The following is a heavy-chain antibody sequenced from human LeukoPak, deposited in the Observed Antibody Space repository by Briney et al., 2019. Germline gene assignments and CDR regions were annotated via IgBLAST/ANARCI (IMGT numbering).Heavy chain of an antibody. J-gene: IGHJ4*02. Sequence: ASVTVSCKSSGYTFTIYDINWVRQATGQGPEWMGWMNPNSGNTGYAQKFQGRVTMTRNTSISTAYMELSSLRSEDTAVYYCARAPQLRYFDWLVSYYFDYWGQGTLVTVSS. CDR2: MNPNSGNT. CDR3: ARAPQLRYFDWLVSYYFDY. CDR1: GYTFTIYD. D-gene: IGHD3-9*01. V-gene: IGHV1-8*01.